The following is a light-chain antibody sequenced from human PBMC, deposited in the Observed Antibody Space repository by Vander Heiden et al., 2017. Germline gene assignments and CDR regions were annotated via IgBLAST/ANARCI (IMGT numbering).Light chain of an antibody. CDR1: TSTIGAGYD. J-gene: IGLJ2*01. CDR3: QSYDSSLGGHVV. CDR2: DNI. V-gene: IGLV1-40*01. Sequence: QSVLTQPPSVSGAPGQRVTISCTGSTSTIGAGYDVHWYQQLPGTAPKLLIYDNINRPSGVPDRFSGSKSGTSASLAINGLQAEDEADYYCQSYDSSLGGHVVFGGGTKLTVL.